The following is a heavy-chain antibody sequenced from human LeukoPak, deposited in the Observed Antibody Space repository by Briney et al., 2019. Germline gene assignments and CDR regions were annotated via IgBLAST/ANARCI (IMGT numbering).Heavy chain of an antibody. Sequence: ASVKVSCKASGYTFTGYYMHWVRQAPGQGLEWMGWINPNSGGTNYAQKFQGRVTMTRDTSISTAYMELSRLRSDGTAVYYCARGSLQLWHGGLVDYWGQGTLVTVSS. CDR3: ARGSLQLWHGGLVDY. D-gene: IGHD5-18*01. CDR1: GYTFTGYY. J-gene: IGHJ4*02. CDR2: INPNSGGT. V-gene: IGHV1-2*02.